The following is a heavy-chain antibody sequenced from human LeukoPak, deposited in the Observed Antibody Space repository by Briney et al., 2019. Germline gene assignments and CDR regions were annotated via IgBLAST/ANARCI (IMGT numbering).Heavy chain of an antibody. V-gene: IGHV4-59*06. J-gene: IGHJ4*02. CDR3: ARTALTAELLFDY. D-gene: IGHD2-21*02. Sequence: SETLSLTCTVSGGSISSYYWSWIRQLPGKGLEWIGYIYYSGSIYYNPSLKSRVTISVDTSKNQFSLKLRSVTAADTAVYYCARTALTAELLFDYWGQGTLVTVSS. CDR2: IYYSGSI. CDR1: GGSISSYY.